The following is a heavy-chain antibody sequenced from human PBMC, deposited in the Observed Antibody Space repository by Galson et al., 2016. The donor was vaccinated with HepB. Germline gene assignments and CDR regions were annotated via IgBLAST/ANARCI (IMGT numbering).Heavy chain of an antibody. D-gene: IGHD5-18*01. J-gene: IGHJ4*02. V-gene: IGHV3-49*04. CDR3: TREHLWSPVSSFDY. CDR2: IRSNAYGATT. CDR1: GFSLGDYA. Sequence: SLRLSCATSGFSLGDYAMRWVRRAPGKGLEWLGFIRSNAYGATTKYAASVKGRFTISRDDSKSIAYLQMDSLKTEDTAVYYCTREHLWSPVSSFDYWGQGTLVPVSS.